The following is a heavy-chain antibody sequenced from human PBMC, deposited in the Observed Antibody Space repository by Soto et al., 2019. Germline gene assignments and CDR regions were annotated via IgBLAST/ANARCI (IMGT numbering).Heavy chain of an antibody. D-gene: IGHD3-10*01. CDR2: ITDTGGDA. V-gene: IGHV3-23*01. CDR3: VRGSKDSHPGSRIFDF. CDR1: GLTFGSRA. Sequence: EVQLLESGGDLIQPGGSLRLSCVASGLTFGSRAMSWVRQSPGEGLEWVSTITDTGGDAKYADSVRGRFAISRDNSKNTLYLQMSALRAEDSAIYFCVRGSKDSHPGSRIFDFWGRGTLVTVSS. J-gene: IGHJ4*02.